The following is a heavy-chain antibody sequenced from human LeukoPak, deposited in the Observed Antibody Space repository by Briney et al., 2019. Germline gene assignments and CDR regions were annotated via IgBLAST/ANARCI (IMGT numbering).Heavy chain of an antibody. CDR1: GYTFTRNG. D-gene: IGHD3-3*01. CDR3: ATERMLHVTIFGVDP. J-gene: IGHJ5*02. CDR2: INPNSGGT. V-gene: IGHV1-2*02. Sequence: GASVKVSCKASGYTFTRNGITWVRQAPGQGLEWMGWINPNSGGTNYAQKFQGRVTMTRDTSISTAYMELSRLRSDDTAVYYCATERMLHVTIFGVDPWGQGTLVTVSS.